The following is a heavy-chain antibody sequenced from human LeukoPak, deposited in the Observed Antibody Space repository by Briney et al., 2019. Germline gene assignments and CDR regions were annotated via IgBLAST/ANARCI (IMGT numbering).Heavy chain of an antibody. Sequence: SVKVSCKASGGTFSSYAISWVRQAPGQGLEWMGGIIPIFGTANYAQKFQGRVTITVDESTSTAYMELSSLRSEDTAVYYCARDRGFGEFVFDYWGQGTLVTVSS. V-gene: IGHV1-69*13. CDR1: GGTFSSYA. CDR2: IIPIFGTA. D-gene: IGHD3-10*01. J-gene: IGHJ4*02. CDR3: ARDRGFGEFVFDY.